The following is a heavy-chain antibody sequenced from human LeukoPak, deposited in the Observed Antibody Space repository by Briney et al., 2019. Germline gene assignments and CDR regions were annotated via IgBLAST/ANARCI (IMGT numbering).Heavy chain of an antibody. CDR2: IWYDGNNK. D-gene: IGHD3-9*01. CDR1: GFTFSSYG. V-gene: IGHV3-33*01. CDR3: ARSTSSEYDIYHFDY. J-gene: IGHJ4*02. Sequence: GGSLRLSCAASGFTFSSYGMHWVRRAPGKGLEWVAVIWYDGNNKYYADSVKGRFTISRDNSKNTLYLQMNSLRAEDTAVYYCARSTSSEYDIYHFDYWGQGTLVTVSS.